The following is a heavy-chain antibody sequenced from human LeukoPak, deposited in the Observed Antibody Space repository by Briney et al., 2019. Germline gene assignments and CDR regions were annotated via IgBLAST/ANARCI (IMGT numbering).Heavy chain of an antibody. D-gene: IGHD5-18*01. V-gene: IGHV4-61*02. J-gene: IGHJ4*02. CDR1: GGSISSGSYY. CDR3: ARDRGGYTYSHDC. Sequence: SETLSLTCTVSGGSISSGSYYWSWIRQPAGKGLEWIGRIYTSGSTNYNPSLKSRVTISMDKSKNQLSLKLNFVTAADTAVYYCARDRGGYTYSHDCWGQGTLVAVSS. CDR2: IYTSGST.